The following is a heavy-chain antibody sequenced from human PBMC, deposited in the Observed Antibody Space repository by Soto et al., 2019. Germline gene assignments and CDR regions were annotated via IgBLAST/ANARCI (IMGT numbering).Heavy chain of an antibody. V-gene: IGHV1-8*01. Sequence: ASVKVSCKASGYTFTSYDINWVRQATGQGLEWMGWMNPNSGNTGYAQKFQGRVTMTRNTSISTAYMELSSLRSEDTAEYYCAGGRGELRYFDGLPNNWFDPWGQEPLVTVSS. D-gene: IGHD3-9*01. CDR1: GYTFTSYD. J-gene: IGHJ5*02. CDR3: AGGRGELRYFDGLPNNWFDP. CDR2: MNPNSGNT.